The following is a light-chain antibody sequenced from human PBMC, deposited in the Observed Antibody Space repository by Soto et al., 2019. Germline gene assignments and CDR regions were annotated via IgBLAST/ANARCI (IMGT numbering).Light chain of an antibody. CDR3: QHYGSSPRT. CDR2: GTS. J-gene: IGKJ1*01. V-gene: IGKV3-20*01. Sequence: EIVLTQSPGTLSLFPGERATLSCRASQSVSSSYLAWYQQKPGQAPGLLIYGTSRRATGIPDRFSGSGSGTDFTLTISRLEPEDFAVYYCQHYGSSPRTFGQGTKVDIK. CDR1: QSVSSSY.